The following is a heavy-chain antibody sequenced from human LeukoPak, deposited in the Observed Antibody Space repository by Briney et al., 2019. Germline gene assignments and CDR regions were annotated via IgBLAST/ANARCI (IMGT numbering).Heavy chain of an antibody. CDR1: GGSISSSSYY. CDR3: ARRGTVTTGGYFDY. D-gene: IGHD4-17*01. V-gene: IGHV4-39*01. J-gene: IGHJ4*02. CDR2: IYYSGST. Sequence: PSETLSLTCTVSGGSISSSSYYWGWIRQPPGKGLEWIRSIYYSGSTYYNPSLKSRVTISVDTSKNQFSLKLSSVTAADTAVYYCARRGTVTTGGYFDYWGQGTLVTVSS.